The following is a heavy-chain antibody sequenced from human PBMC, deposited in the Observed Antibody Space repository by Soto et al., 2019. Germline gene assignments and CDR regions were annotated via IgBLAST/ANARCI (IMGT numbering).Heavy chain of an antibody. D-gene: IGHD6-13*01. CDR3: ARDGEAAGSAPTPDY. Sequence: QVQLVESGGGVVQPGRSLRLSCAASGFTFSSYGMHWVRQAPGKGLEWVAVIWYDGSNKYYADSVKGRFTISRDNSKNTLYLQMNSLRAEDTAVYYCARDGEAAGSAPTPDYWGQGTLVTVSS. V-gene: IGHV3-33*01. CDR2: IWYDGSNK. CDR1: GFTFSSYG. J-gene: IGHJ4*02.